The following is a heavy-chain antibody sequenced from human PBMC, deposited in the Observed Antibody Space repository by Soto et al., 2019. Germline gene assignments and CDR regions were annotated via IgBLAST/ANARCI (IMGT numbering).Heavy chain of an antibody. Sequence: VGSLRLSCAVSGFTFANHWMHWVRQAPGKGLEWVSRMNSDGSTTDYADSVKGRFTVSRDNAKNTLYLQMNSLRAEDTAVYYCATAEVDYWGPGTLVTVSS. V-gene: IGHV3-74*01. J-gene: IGHJ4*02. CDR2: MNSDGSTT. CDR1: GFTFANHW. CDR3: ATAEVDY.